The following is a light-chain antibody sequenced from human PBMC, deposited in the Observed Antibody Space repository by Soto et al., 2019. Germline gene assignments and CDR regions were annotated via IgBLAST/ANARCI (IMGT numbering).Light chain of an antibody. CDR3: QQRSNWPLIT. J-gene: IGKJ5*01. V-gene: IGKV3-15*01. Sequence: EIELTQSPGTLSLSPGGAATLSCRASQSVSSNLAWYQQKPGQAPRLLIYGASTRATGIPARFSGSGSGTEFTLTISSLQSEDFAVYYCQQRSNWPLITLGQGTRLEIK. CDR2: GAS. CDR1: QSVSSN.